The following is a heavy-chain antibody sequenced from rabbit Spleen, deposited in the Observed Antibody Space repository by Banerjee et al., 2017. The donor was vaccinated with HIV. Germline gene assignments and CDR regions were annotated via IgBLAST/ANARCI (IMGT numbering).Heavy chain of an antibody. CDR2: IEPIFGTT. Sequence: QLVESGGGLVQPGGSLKLSCKASRFDFSSYYMTWVRQAPGKGLEWIGLIEPIFGTTYYANWVNGRFTISSHNAQNTLYLQVKSLTAADTATYFCARETSSGWGVVSFYFNLWGPGTLVTVS. D-gene: IGHD4-1*01. CDR3: ARETSSGWGVVSFYFNL. V-gene: IGHV1S7*01. CDR1: RFDFSSYY. J-gene: IGHJ4*01.